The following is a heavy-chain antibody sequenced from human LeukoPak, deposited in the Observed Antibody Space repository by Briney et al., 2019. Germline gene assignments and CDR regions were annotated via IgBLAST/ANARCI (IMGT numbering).Heavy chain of an antibody. Sequence: GSLRLSCAASGFTFSSYAMSWVRQAPGKGLEWVSAISGSGGSTYYADSVKGRFTISRDNSKNTLYLQMNSLRAEDTAAYYCAKGGRVTMVRGVITHQYYFDYWGQGTLVTVSS. CDR3: AKGGRVTMVRGVITHQYYFDY. CDR2: ISGSGGST. CDR1: GFTFSSYA. D-gene: IGHD3-10*01. V-gene: IGHV3-23*01. J-gene: IGHJ4*02.